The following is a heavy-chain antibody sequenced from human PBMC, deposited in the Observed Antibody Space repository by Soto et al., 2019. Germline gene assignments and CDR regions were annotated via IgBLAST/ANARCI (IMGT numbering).Heavy chain of an antibody. J-gene: IGHJ4*02. Sequence: EVQLLESGGKLVQPGVSLTLSCAASGFTFSTYAMAWVRQAPGKGLEWVSGVSASGLNTDYADPVKSRFYISRDNSKTTVSLHMNSLRSEDTALYYCPKNRPRRTSGYFFDHWGQGTPVTVSS. CDR2: VSASGLNT. D-gene: IGHD1-1*01. CDR1: GFTFSTYA. CDR3: PKNRPRRTSGYFFDH. V-gene: IGHV3-23*01.